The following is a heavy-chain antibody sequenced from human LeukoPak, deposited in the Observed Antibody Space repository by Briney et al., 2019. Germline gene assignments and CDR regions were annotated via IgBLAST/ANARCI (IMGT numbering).Heavy chain of an antibody. J-gene: IGHJ5*02. D-gene: IGHD3-16*02. Sequence: SQTLSLTCTVSGGSISSGSYYWSWIRQPAGKGLEWIGRIYTSGSTNYNPSLKSRVTILVDTSKNQFSLKLSSVTAADTAVYYCARERYMITFGGVIENWFDPWGQGTLVTVSS. CDR2: IYTSGST. CDR3: ARERYMITFGGVIENWFDP. V-gene: IGHV4-61*02. CDR1: GGSISSGSYY.